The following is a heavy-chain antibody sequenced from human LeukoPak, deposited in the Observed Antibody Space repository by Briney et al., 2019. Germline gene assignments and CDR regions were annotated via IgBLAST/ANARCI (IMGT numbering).Heavy chain of an antibody. CDR1: GGSVSSGSYY. CDR3: ASVVGATDYFDY. V-gene: IGHV4-61*01. CDR2: IYYSGST. J-gene: IGHJ4*02. Sequence: SETLSLTCTVSGGSVSSGSYYWSWIRQPPGKGLEWIGYIYYSGSTNYNPSLKSRVTISVDTSKNQFSLKLSSVTAADTAVYYCASVVGATDYFDYWGQGALVTVSS. D-gene: IGHD1-26*01.